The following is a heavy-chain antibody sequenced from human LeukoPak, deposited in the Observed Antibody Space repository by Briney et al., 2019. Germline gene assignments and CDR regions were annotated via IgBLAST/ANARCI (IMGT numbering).Heavy chain of an antibody. CDR2: INQDGSDK. Sequence: GGSLRLSCAASGFTFSSFWMSWVRQAPGKGLEWVANINQDGSDKFYVDSVKGRFTISRDNAKNSLHLQMNSLRAEDTAVYYYAREGRPNAFDIWGQGTMVTVSS. V-gene: IGHV3-7*01. CDR1: GFTFSSFW. CDR3: AREGRPNAFDI. J-gene: IGHJ3*02.